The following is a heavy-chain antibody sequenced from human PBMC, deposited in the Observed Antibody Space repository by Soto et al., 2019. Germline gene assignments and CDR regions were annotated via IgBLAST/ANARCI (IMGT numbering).Heavy chain of an antibody. J-gene: IGHJ3*02. Sequence: ASVKVSCKASGYTFTSYYMHWVRQAPGQGLEWMGIINPSGGSTSYAQKFQGRVTMTRDTSTSTVYMELSSLRSEDTAVYYFARAGHYYDSSGYLDAFDIWGQGTMVTVSS. CDR1: GYTFTSYY. D-gene: IGHD3-22*01. CDR3: ARAGHYYDSSGYLDAFDI. V-gene: IGHV1-46*01. CDR2: INPSGGST.